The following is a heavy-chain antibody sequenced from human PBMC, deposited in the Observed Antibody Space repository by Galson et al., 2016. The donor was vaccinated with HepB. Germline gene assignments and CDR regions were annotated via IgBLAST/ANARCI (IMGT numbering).Heavy chain of an antibody. Sequence: SLRLSCAASGFTFTRYWMHWVRQAPGKGLVWVSRINSDGSSTTYADSVKGRFTISRDNAKNTLDLQMNSLRAEDTALYYCVREDYGDDPIYYYYYGMDVWCQGTTVTVSS. J-gene: IGHJ6*02. D-gene: IGHD4-17*01. CDR1: GFTFTRYW. CDR2: INSDGSST. CDR3: VREDYGDDPIYYYYYGMDV. V-gene: IGHV3-74*01.